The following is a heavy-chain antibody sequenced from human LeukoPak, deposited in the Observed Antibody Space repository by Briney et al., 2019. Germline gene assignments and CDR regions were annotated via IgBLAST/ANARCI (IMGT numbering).Heavy chain of an antibody. CDR3: ARGYGYGSPSEAYYFDY. J-gene: IGHJ4*02. CDR1: GYTFTNYA. CDR2: INTNTGNP. D-gene: IGHD5-18*01. V-gene: IGHV7-4-1*02. Sequence: ASVKVSCKASGYTFTNYAMNWVRQAPGQGLEWMGWINTNTGNPTHAQGFTGRFVFSLDTSVSTAYLQISSLKAEDTALYYCARGYGYGSPSEAYYFDYWGQGTLVTVSS.